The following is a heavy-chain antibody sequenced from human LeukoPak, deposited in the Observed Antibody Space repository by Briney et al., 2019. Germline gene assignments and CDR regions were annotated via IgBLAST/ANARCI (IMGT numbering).Heavy chain of an antibody. Sequence: SSETLSLTCTVSGGSISSSSYYWGWIRQPPGKGLEWIGSMYYSGSTYYNPSLKSRVTISEDTSKNQFSLKLSSVTAADTAVYYCASLYYYDSSGYYSPFHWGQGTLVTVSS. CDR3: ASLYYYDSSGYYSPFH. CDR2: MYYSGST. CDR1: GGSISSSSYY. D-gene: IGHD3-22*01. V-gene: IGHV4-39*01. J-gene: IGHJ4*02.